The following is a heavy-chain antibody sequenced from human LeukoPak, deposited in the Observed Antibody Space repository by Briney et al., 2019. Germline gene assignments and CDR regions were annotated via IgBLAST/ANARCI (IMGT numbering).Heavy chain of an antibody. D-gene: IGHD3-22*01. CDR3: ARDRHDSSGYYYPFDY. Sequence: SETLSLTCTVSGGSISSYYWSWIRQPAGKGLEWIGRIYTSGSTNYNPSLKSRVTMSVDTSKNQFSLKLGSVTAADTAVYYCARDRHDSSGYYYPFDYWGQGTLVTVSS. V-gene: IGHV4-4*07. CDR1: GGSISSYY. CDR2: IYTSGST. J-gene: IGHJ4*02.